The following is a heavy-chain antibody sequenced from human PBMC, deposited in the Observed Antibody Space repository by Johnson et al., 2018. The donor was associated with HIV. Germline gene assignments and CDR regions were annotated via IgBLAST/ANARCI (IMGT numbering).Heavy chain of an antibody. V-gene: IGHV3-33*08. CDR3: ARDHGWSRGWLFDAFDI. CDR1: GFTFSSYG. D-gene: IGHD6-19*01. CDR2: IWYDGSNK. Sequence: QVQLVESGGGLVKPGGSLRLSCAASGFTFSSYGMHWVRQAPGKGLEWVAVIWYDGSNKYYADSVKGRFTISRDNAKNSLYLQMNSLRPEDTAVYYCARDHGWSRGWLFDAFDIWGQGTMVTVSS. J-gene: IGHJ3*02.